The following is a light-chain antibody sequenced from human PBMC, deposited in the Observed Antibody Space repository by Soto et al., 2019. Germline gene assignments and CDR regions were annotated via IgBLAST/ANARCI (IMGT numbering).Light chain of an antibody. J-gene: IGLJ3*02. CDR3: CSYAGSSTFV. V-gene: IGLV2-23*03. Sequence: QSALTQPASVSGSSGQSITISCTGTSSDVGSYNLVSWYQQHPGKAPKLMIYEGSKRPSGVSNRFSGSKSGNTASLTISGLQAEDEADYYCCSYAGSSTFVFGGGTKLTVL. CDR2: EGS. CDR1: SSDVGSYNL.